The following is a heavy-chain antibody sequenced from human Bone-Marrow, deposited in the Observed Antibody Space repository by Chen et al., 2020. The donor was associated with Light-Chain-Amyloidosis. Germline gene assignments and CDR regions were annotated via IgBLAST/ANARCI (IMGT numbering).Heavy chain of an antibody. CDR3: TRKGGYFDF. Sequence: GAVKGRFIISRDNSKSTLYLQMNSLRAGDTAVYFCTRKGGYFDFWGQGSQVTVSS. J-gene: IGHJ4*02. V-gene: IGHV3-53*01. D-gene: IGHD3-10*01.